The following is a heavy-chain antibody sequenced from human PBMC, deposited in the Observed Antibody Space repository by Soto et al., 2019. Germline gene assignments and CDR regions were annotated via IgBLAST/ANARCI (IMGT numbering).Heavy chain of an antibody. D-gene: IGHD3-10*01. J-gene: IGHJ4*03. CDR3: ARVAGYGSGSRHFDN. CDR1: GYTFTSYA. CDR2: IIADRGNT. Sequence: ASVKVSCKASGYTFTSYAIHWVRQAPGQRLEWMGWIIADRGNTKYAQKFQDRISVTRDESTSTAYLELSSLTSDDTALYFCARVAGYGSGSRHFDNWGQGTPVTVS. V-gene: IGHV1-3*01.